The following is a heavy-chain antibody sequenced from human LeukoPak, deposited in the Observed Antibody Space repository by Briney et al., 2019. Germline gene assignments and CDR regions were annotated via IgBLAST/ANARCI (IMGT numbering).Heavy chain of an antibody. V-gene: IGHV4-4*02. CDR3: AGGPTRYYDFWSGYSLGWFDP. CDR2: IYHSGST. J-gene: IGHJ5*02. CDR1: GGSISSSNW. Sequence: SGTLSLTCAVSGGSISSSNWWSWVRQPPGKGLEWIGEIYHSGSTNYNPSLKSRVTISVDKSKNQFSLKLSSVTAADTAVYYCAGGPTRYYDFWSGYSLGWFDPWGQGTLVTVSS. D-gene: IGHD3-3*01.